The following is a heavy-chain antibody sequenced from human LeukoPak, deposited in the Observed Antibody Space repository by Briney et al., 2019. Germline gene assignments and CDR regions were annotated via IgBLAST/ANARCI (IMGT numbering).Heavy chain of an antibody. V-gene: IGHV4-59*01. D-gene: IGHD6-19*01. CDR1: GGSISSYY. CDR2: IYYSGST. Sequence: SETLSLTCTVSGGSISSYYWSWIRQPPGKGLEWIGYIYYSGSTNYNPSLKSRVTISVDTSKNQFSLKLSSVTAADTAEYYCARVYSSGWYYFDYWGQGTLVIVSS. J-gene: IGHJ4*02. CDR3: ARVYSSGWYYFDY.